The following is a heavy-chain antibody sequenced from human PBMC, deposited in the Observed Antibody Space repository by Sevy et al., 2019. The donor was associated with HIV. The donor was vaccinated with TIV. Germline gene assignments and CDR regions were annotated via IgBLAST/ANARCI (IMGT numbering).Heavy chain of an antibody. CDR1: GFTFSSYA. Sequence: GGSLRLSCAASGFTFSSYAMTWVRQAPGKGLEWVSAISGSGGSTYYADSVKGRFTISRDNSKNTLYLQMNSLRAEDTAVYYCAKLVDYAYYFDYWGQGTLVTVSS. CDR3: AKLVDYAYYFDY. J-gene: IGHJ4*02. V-gene: IGHV3-23*01. D-gene: IGHD4-17*01. CDR2: ISGSGGST.